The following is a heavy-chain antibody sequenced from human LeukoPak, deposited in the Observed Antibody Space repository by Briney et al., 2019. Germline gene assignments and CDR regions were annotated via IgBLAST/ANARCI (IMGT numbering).Heavy chain of an antibody. CDR3: ARMKDYYDSSGYYFDY. J-gene: IGHJ4*02. V-gene: IGHV4-38-2*02. CDR1: GYSISSGYY. CDR2: IYHSGST. Sequence: SETLSLTCTVSGYSISSGYYWGWIRQPPGKGLEWIGSIYHSGSTYYNPSLKSRVTISVDTSKNQFSLKLSSVTAADTAVYYRARMKDYYDSSGYYFDYWGQGTLVTVSS. D-gene: IGHD3-22*01.